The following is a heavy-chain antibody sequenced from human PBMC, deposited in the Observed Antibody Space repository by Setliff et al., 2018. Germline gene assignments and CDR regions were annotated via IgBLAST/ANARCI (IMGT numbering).Heavy chain of an antibody. CDR3: ASPRLSYYDNGAFPSDAFDL. V-gene: IGHV4-34*01. J-gene: IGHJ3*01. CDR1: GGSFSTYY. Sequence: SETLSLTCAVYGGSFSTYYWNWIRQPPGKGLEWIGEINHSGSTNYNPSLKSRVTISVETSKNQSSLKLRSVTAADTAVYYCASPRLSYYDNGAFPSDAFDLWGQGTMVTVSS. CDR2: INHSGST. D-gene: IGHD3-22*01.